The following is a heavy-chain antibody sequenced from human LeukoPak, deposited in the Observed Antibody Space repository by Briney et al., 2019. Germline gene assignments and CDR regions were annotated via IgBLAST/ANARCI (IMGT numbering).Heavy chain of an antibody. J-gene: IGHJ5*02. CDR2: INSDGSST. CDR3: ARCDSSSCYTGFDP. V-gene: IGHV3-74*01. CDR1: EFTFSSYW. Sequence: GSLRLSCAASEFTFSSYWMHWVRQAPGKGLVWVSRINSDGSSTTYADSVKGRFTISRDNAKNTLYLQMNSLRAEDTAVYYCARCDSSSCYTGFDPWGQGTLVTVSS. D-gene: IGHD2-2*02.